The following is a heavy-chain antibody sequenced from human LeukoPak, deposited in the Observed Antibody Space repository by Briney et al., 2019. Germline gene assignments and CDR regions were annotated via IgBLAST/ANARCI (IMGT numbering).Heavy chain of an antibody. CDR2: IYYSGST. CDR3: ARDGPSGFGCSSTSCPLWFDP. CDR1: GGSISSGGYY. Sequence: PSETLSLTCTVSGGSISSGGYYWSWIRQHPGKGLEWIGYIYYSGSTYYNPSLKSRVTISVDTSKNQFSLKLSSVTAADTAVYYCARDGPSGFGCSSTSCPLWFDPWGQGTLVTVSS. D-gene: IGHD2-2*01. V-gene: IGHV4-31*03. J-gene: IGHJ5*02.